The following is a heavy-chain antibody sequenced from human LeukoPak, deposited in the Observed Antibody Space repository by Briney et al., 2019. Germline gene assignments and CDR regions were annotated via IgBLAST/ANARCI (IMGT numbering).Heavy chain of an antibody. D-gene: IGHD3-9*01. J-gene: IGHJ4*02. Sequence: GASVKVSCKASGYTFTSYYMHWVRQAPGQGLEWMGIINPSGGSTSYAQKFQGRVTMTRDMSTSTVYMELSSLRSEDTAVYYCARGYDILTGYLPDDYWGQGTLVTVSS. CDR2: INPSGGST. V-gene: IGHV1-46*01. CDR1: GYTFTSYY. CDR3: ARGYDILTGYLPDDY.